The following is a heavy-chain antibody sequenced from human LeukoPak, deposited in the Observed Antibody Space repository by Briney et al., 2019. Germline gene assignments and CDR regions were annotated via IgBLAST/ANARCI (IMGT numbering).Heavy chain of an antibody. D-gene: IGHD2-15*01. V-gene: IGHV3-30*18. J-gene: IGHJ3*02. CDR3: AKDLPRGVVVVAAGGAFDI. CDR2: ISYDGSNK. CDR1: GFIFSSYG. Sequence: GGSLRLSCAASGFIFSSYGMSWVRQAPGKGLEWVAVISYDGSNKYYADSVKGRFTISRDNSKNTLYLQMNSLRAEDTAVYYCAKDLPRGVVVVAAGGAFDIWGQGTMVTVSS.